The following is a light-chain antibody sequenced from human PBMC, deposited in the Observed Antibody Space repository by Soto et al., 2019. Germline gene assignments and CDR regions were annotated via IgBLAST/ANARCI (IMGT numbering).Light chain of an antibody. CDR2: DVS. J-gene: IGLJ2*01. CDR1: SSDVGTYND. Sequence: QSALTQPASVSGSPGQSITISCTGTSSDVGTYNDVSWYQQHAGKVPKLMIYDVSNRPSGVSDRFSGSKSGNTASLTISGLQAEDEADYYCTSYTSSSTLVFGGGTQLTVL. CDR3: TSYTSSSTLV. V-gene: IGLV2-14*01.